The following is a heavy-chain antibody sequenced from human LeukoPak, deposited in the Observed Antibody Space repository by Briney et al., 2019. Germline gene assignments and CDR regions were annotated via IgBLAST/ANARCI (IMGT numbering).Heavy chain of an antibody. V-gene: IGHV3-11*01. CDR1: GFTFSHYY. CDR2: ISSSGSTI. CDR3: ARLRDYDFWSGYYIER. Sequence: GGSLRLSCAASGFTFSHYYMSWIRQAPGKGLEWVSYISSSGSTIYYADSVKGRFTISRDNAKNSLYLQMNSLRAEDAAVYYCARLRDYDFWSGYYIERWGQGTLVTVSS. D-gene: IGHD3-3*01. J-gene: IGHJ4*02.